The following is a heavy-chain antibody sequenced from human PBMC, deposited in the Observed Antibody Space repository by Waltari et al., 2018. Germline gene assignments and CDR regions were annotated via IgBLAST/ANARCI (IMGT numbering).Heavy chain of an antibody. J-gene: IGHJ4*02. V-gene: IGHV1-69*08. D-gene: IGHD2-15*01. CDR2: TIPIFGTA. CDR3: ALLYCSGGSCYSMPFDY. CDR1: GGTFSSYP. Sequence: QVKLVQSGAEVKKPGSSVKVSCKAFGGTFSSYPISWVRQTTGQGHEWMGRTIPIFGTANYAQKFLGRVTISADKSTSTAYMELISLRSEDTAVYYCALLYCSGGSCYSMPFDYWGQGTLVTVSS.